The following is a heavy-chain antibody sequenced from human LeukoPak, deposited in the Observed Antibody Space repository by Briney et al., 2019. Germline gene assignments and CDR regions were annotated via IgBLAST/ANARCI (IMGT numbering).Heavy chain of an antibody. J-gene: IGHJ6*03. CDR1: GFTFHSYW. D-gene: IGHD3-10*01. V-gene: IGHV3-7*01. CDR3: ARDWGLTYYYFNYYMDV. CDR2: IKQDGSEK. Sequence: GSLRLSCAASGFTFHSYWMTLDRPAPGKGLEWEANIKQDGSEKYYVDSVKGRFTISRDNAKNSLYLQMNSPRAEDAAVYYCARDWGLTYYYFNYYMDVWGKGTTVTVSS.